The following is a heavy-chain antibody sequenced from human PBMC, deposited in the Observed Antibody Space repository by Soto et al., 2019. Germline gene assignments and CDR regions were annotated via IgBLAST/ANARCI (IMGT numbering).Heavy chain of an antibody. CDR3: ARDKYCSGGSCRKNWFDP. J-gene: IGHJ5*02. CDR2: IYDDGSA. CDR1: GGSISSSY. Sequence: ASETLSLTCTVSGGSISSSYWSWIRQPPGKGLEWLAYIYDDGSANYNPSLKSRATISLDMSKNQFSLKLTSVTAADTAVYYRARDKYCSGGSCRKNWFDPWGQGTLVTVSS. D-gene: IGHD2-15*01. V-gene: IGHV4-59*01.